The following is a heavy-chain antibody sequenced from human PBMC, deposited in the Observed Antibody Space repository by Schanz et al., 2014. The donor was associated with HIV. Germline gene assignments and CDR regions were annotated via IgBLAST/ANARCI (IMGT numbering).Heavy chain of an antibody. CDR3: ARDKSNLGMDS. Sequence: EVQLLESGGGLVQPGKSLRLSCVASGFSFRTFGMHWVRQAPGKGLEWVSSISGSGVSTFYAGSVKGRFAISRDKSKNTLYLQMNTLRADDTAVYYCARDKSNLGMDSWGQGTLVTVSS. V-gene: IGHV3-23*01. CDR1: GFSFRTFG. J-gene: IGHJ5*01. CDR2: ISGSGVST.